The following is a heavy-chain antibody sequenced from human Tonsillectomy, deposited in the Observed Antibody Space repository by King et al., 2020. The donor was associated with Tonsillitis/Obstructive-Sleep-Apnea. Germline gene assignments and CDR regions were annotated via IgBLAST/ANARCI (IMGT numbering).Heavy chain of an antibody. Sequence: VQLVESGGGLVQPGGSLRLSCAASGFTFSNYAMGWVRQAPGKGLEWVSGISCSGGSTSYADSVKGRFTISRDNSKNTLYLQMNSLRAEDTAVYYCAKGFYYDSSGFTSEYYFDYWGQGTLVTVSS. D-gene: IGHD3-22*01. J-gene: IGHJ4*02. CDR3: AKGFYYDSSGFTSEYYFDY. V-gene: IGHV3-23*04. CDR1: GFTFSNYA. CDR2: ISCSGGST.